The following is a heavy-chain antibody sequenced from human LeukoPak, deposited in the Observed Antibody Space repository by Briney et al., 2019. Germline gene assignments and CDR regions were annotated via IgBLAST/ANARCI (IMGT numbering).Heavy chain of an antibody. CDR3: ARGLSVDYYDSSD. CDR1: GGSISSGGYY. V-gene: IGHV4-31*03. CDR2: IYYSGST. D-gene: IGHD3-22*01. Sequence: SQTLSLTCTVSGGSISSGGYYWSWIRQHPGKGLEWIGYIYYSGSTYYNPSLKSRVTISVDTSKNQFSPKLSSVTAADTAVYYCARGLSVDYYDSSDWGQGTLVTVSS. J-gene: IGHJ4*02.